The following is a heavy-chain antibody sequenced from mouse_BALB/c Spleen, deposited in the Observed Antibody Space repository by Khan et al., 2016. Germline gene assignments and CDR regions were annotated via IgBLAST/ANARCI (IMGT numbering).Heavy chain of an antibody. Sequence: EVKLLESGGGLVQPGGSLKLSCAASGFVFSRYWMSWVRQAPGKGLEWIGEINPDSSTINYTPSLKDKFIISRDNAKNTLYLQMSEVRSEDTALYYCARLYYYGSSDYWGQGTTLTVSS. D-gene: IGHD1-1*01. CDR1: GFVFSRYW. J-gene: IGHJ2*01. CDR2: INPDSSTI. V-gene: IGHV4-1*02. CDR3: ARLYYYGSSDY.